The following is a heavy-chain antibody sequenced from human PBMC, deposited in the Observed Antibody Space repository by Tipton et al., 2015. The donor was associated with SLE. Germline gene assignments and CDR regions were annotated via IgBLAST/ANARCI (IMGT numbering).Heavy chain of an antibody. CDR2: IKTEADGATT. D-gene: IGHD3-10*01. CDR1: GFTFGDHA. J-gene: IGHJ6*03. CDR3: TTAPRGYYLDV. V-gene: IGHV3-15*01. Sequence: GSLRLSCTASGFTFGDHAMSWVRQAPGKGLEWVGRIKTEADGATTDYAGPVRGRFVISRDDSQNMFYVQMNSLKTEDAAVYYCTTAPRGYYLDVWGKGTTVAVSS.